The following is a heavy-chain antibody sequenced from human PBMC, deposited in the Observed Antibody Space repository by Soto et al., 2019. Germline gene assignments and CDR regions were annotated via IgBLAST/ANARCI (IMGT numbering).Heavy chain of an antibody. CDR2: ILNDGSNR. D-gene: IGHD3-10*01. J-gene: IGHJ6*02. CDR1: GFTFSNYG. V-gene: IGHV3-33*01. CDR3: ARDDEYSGNGMDV. Sequence: QVQLVESGGGVVQPGRSLRLSCAASGFTFSNYGMHWVRQAPGKGLAWVAVILNDGSNRYHADSVKDRFTISRDNSKNMLYLQMNSLRAEDTAVYYCARDDEYSGNGMDVWGPGTTVTVS.